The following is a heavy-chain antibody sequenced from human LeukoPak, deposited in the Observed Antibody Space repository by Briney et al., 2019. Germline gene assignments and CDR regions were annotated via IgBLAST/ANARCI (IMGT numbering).Heavy chain of an antibody. CDR2: IDRGVGST. Sequence: GGSLRLSCAASGFTFSIYDLSWVRQAPGKGLECVSAIDRGVGSTYYADSVKGRFTISRDNSKNTLYLQMNNLRVDDTAVYYCAKKGQADDGGKPDWGQGTLVTVSS. CDR3: AKKGQADDGGKPD. J-gene: IGHJ4*02. CDR1: GFTFSIYD. V-gene: IGHV3-23*01.